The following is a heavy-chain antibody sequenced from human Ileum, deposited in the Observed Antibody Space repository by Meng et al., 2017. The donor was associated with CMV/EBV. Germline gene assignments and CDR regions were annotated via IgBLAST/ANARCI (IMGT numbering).Heavy chain of an antibody. CDR1: GSTISIFA. D-gene: IGHD4/OR15-4a*01. V-gene: IGHV3-23*01. CDR2: FSGNGDNT. J-gene: IGHJ6*02. CDR3: VRDRDYDNVDYYGLDV. Sequence: GESLKISCTASGSTISIFAMSWVRQAPGKGLEWVSTFSGNGDNTYYEDSVKGRFTISRDNSKNTVYLQMSSLRAEDTALYYCVRDRDYDNVDYYGLDVWGQGTTVTVSS.